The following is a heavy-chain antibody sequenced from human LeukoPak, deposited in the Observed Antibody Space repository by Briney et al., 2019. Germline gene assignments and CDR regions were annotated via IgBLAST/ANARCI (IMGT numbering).Heavy chain of an antibody. V-gene: IGHV4-39*01. CDR2: ITYSGST. D-gene: IGHD1-26*01. CDR3: ARQGVGATDC. J-gene: IGHJ4*02. CDR1: GGSISSSTYY. Sequence: SETLSLTCTVSGGSISSSTYYWAWIRQSPGKGLEWIGSITYSGSTYYNPSLESRVTISVDTSKNQFSLRLISVTAVDTAVYYCARQGVGATDCWGQGTLVTVSS.